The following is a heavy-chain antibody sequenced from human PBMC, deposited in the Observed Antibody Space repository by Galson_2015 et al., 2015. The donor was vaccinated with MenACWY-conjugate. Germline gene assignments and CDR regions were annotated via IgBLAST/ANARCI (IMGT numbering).Heavy chain of an antibody. Sequence: SLRLSCAASGFTFNTYWMHWVRQAPEKGLVWVSRINPGGSSTTYADSVKDRFTISRDNAKNTLYLQMNSLRPEDTAVFYCAKTRGASFYFDSWGQGTLVTVSS. CDR3: AKTRGASFYFDS. CDR2: INPGGSST. V-gene: IGHV3-74*01. CDR1: GFTFNTYW. D-gene: IGHD1-26*01. J-gene: IGHJ4*02.